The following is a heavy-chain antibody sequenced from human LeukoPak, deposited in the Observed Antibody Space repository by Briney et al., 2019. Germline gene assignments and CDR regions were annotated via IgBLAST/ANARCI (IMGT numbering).Heavy chain of an antibody. Sequence: ASVTVSCKASGYTFTVYYMHWVRQAPGQGLEWMGWINANSGGTNYAQKFQGRVTMTRDTSISTAYMEVSRLRPDDTAVYYCARAQSGYYPYFDYWGQGTLVTVSS. CDR3: ARAQSGYYPYFDY. D-gene: IGHD5-12*01. CDR1: GYTFTVYY. V-gene: IGHV1-2*02. J-gene: IGHJ4*02. CDR2: INANSGGT.